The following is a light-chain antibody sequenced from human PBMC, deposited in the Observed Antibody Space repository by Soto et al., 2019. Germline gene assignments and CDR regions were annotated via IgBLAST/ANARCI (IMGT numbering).Light chain of an antibody. CDR2: EVS. CDR1: SRDGGGYNY. Sequence: QSALTQPPSASGSPGQSVTISCTGTSRDGGGYNYVSWYQQHPGKAPKLVIYEVSKRPSGVPDRFSGSKSGNTASLTVSGLQAEDEADYYCSSYAGTNNLGVFGTGTKLTVL. J-gene: IGLJ1*01. V-gene: IGLV2-8*01. CDR3: SSYAGTNNLGV.